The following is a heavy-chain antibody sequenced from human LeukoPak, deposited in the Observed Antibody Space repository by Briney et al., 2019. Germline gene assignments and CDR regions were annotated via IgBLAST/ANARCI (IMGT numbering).Heavy chain of an antibody. Sequence: GGSLRLSCAASGFTFSSYGMHWVRQAPGKGLEWVAVISYDGSNKYYADSVKGRFTISRDNSKNTLYLQMNSLRAEDTAVYYCARLAVAEVATWGQGTLVTVSS. CDR3: ARLAVAEVAT. D-gene: IGHD6-19*01. J-gene: IGHJ5*02. CDR1: GFTFSSYG. V-gene: IGHV3-30*03. CDR2: ISYDGSNK.